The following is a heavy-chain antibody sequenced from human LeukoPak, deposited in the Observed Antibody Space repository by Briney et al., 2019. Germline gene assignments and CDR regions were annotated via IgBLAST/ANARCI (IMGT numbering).Heavy chain of an antibody. V-gene: IGHV4-34*01. CDR3: ARAGSSYYYYYYMDV. D-gene: IGHD2-2*01. CDR1: GGSISSNY. J-gene: IGHJ6*03. Sequence: PSETLSLTCTVSGGSISSNYWSWIRQPPGKGLEWIGEINHSGSTNYNPSLKSRVTISVDTSKNQFSLKLSSVTAADTAVYYCARAGSSYYYYYYMDVWGKGTTVTVSS. CDR2: INHSGST.